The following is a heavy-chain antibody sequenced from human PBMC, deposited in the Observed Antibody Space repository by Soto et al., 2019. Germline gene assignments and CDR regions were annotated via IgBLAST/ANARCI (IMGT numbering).Heavy chain of an antibody. J-gene: IGHJ4*02. CDR2: IYYSGST. Sequence: QVQLQESGPGLVKPSQTLSLTCTVSGGAISRGDYYWSWIRQPPGKGLEWIGYIYYSGSTYYNPSLKRRVTISVAPSKNQYDLQLSSVTAADTAVYYCARATGSIVVVPAAEPYFYYCGQGTLVTVSA. V-gene: IGHV4-30-4*01. D-gene: IGHD2-2*01. CDR3: ARATGSIVVVPAAEPYFYY. CDR1: GGAISRGDYY.